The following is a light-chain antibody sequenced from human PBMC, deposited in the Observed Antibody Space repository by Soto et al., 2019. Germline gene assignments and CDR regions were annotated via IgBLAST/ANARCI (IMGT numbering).Light chain of an antibody. V-gene: IGKV1-12*01. CDR3: QQANSFPRT. CDR2: AAS. Sequence: DIQMTQSPSSLSASVGYRVIITCRASQDIGSDLAWHQQKPGKAPKLLIYAASSLQSGVPSRFSGSGSGTDFTLTISSLQPEDFATYYCQQANSFPRTFGQGTKVDIK. CDR1: QDIGSD. J-gene: IGKJ1*01.